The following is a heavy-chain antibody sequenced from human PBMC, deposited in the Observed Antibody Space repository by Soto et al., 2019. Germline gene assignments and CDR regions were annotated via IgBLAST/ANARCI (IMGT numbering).Heavy chain of an antibody. J-gene: IGHJ5*02. CDR1: GGTFSSYA. CDR3: ARGVGSGTYYNQYNWFDP. D-gene: IGHD3-10*01. V-gene: IGHV1-69*13. CDR2: IIPIFGTA. Sequence: SVKVSCKASGGTFSSYAISWVRQAPGQGFEWMGGIIPIFGTANYAQKFQGRVTITADESTSTAYMELSSLRSEDTAVYYCARGVGSGTYYNQYNWFDPWGQGTLVTVSS.